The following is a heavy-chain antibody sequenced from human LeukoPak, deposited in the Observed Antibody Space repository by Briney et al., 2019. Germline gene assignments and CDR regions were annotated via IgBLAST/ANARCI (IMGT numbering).Heavy chain of an antibody. CDR1: GDSISSYY. CDR2: IYYGGST. D-gene: IGHD3-10*01. J-gene: IGHJ4*02. V-gene: IGHV4-59*01. CDR3: ARSFYGSRSYYFDY. Sequence: SETLSLTCTVSGDSISSYYWSWIRQPPGKGLEWIGYIYYGGSTNCNPSLRSRVTISVDTSKNQFSLKLSSVTAADTAVYYCARSFYGSRSYYFDYWGQGTLVTVSS.